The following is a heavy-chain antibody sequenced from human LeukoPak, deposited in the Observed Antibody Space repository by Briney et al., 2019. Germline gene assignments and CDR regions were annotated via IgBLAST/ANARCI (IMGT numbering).Heavy chain of an antibody. J-gene: IGHJ5*02. CDR2: LNPKSGGT. D-gene: IGHD1-1*01. Sequence: ASVKVSFKASGYTFTGYYMHWVRQAPGQGLEWMGWLNPKSGGTNYAQNFQGRATMTRDTIINTAYMELSRLRSDDTAVYYCARNDWNDPWFDPWGQGTLVTVSS. CDR3: ARNDWNDPWFDP. V-gene: IGHV1-2*02. CDR1: GYTFTGYY.